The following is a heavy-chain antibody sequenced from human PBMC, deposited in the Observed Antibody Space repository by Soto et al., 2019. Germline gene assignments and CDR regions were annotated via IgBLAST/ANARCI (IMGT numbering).Heavy chain of an antibody. Sequence: GGSLRLSCVGSDFSLSGFYMSWVRRAPGKGLEWLSFISMSGSYKTYAASVEGRFTISRDNVKNILYLQMDSLRVEDAAVYYCASRGHCSNGQCHPFDYWGQGTQVTVSS. CDR3: ASRGHCSNGQCHPFDY. V-gene: IGHV3-11*06. CDR2: ISMSGSYK. J-gene: IGHJ4*02. CDR1: DFSLSGFY. D-gene: IGHD2-8*01.